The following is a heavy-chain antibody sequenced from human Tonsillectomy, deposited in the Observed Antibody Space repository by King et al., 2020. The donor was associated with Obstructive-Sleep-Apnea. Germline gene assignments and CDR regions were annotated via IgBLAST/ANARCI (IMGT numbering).Heavy chain of an antibody. CDR1: GFNFNVYY. D-gene: IGHD3-10*01. Sequence: VQLVESGGGVVQPGRSLRLSCAASGFNFNVYYIHWVRQTPGTGLEGVAVISSDGGKKYYADSVKGRFTISRDNSKSTLYLQMNSLTTEDTAIYYCVRGSRLWFGEFWGRGTLVTVSA. J-gene: IGHJ4*02. CDR3: VRGSRLWFGEF. CDR2: ISSDGGKK. V-gene: IGHV3-30-3*01.